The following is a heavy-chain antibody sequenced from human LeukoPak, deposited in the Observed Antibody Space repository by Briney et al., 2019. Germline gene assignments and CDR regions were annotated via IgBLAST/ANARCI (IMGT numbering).Heavy chain of an antibody. CDR1: GYSFTSFW. Sequence: GESLKISCEGSGYSFTSFWIGWVRQMPGKGLGWRGVIYPGYSDNRYRPSFQAQVPISVNNSITTAYLQWSSLKPSDTAIYYCARGLYCSGGSCRFAYWGQPTLATVPS. V-gene: IGHV5-51*01. J-gene: IGHJ4*02. D-gene: IGHD2-15*01. CDR2: IYPGYSDN. CDR3: ARGLYCSGGSCRFAY.